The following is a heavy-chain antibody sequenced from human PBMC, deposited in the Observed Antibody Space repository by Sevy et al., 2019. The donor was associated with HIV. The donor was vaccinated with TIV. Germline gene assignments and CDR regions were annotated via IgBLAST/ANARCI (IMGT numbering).Heavy chain of an antibody. Sequence: ASVKVSCKASGYTFTSYYMHWVRQAPGQGLAWMGIINPSGGSTSYAQKFQGRVTMTRDTSTSTVYMELSSLRSEDTAVYYCARDNYYDSSGYSPLDYWGQGTLVTVSS. D-gene: IGHD3-22*01. J-gene: IGHJ4*02. CDR1: GYTFTSYY. V-gene: IGHV1-46*01. CDR3: ARDNYYDSSGYSPLDY. CDR2: INPSGGST.